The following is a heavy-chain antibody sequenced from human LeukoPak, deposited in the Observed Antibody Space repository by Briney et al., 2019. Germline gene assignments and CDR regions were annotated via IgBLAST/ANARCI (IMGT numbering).Heavy chain of an antibody. CDR2: ISSDGSST. J-gene: IGHJ4*02. CDR3: ARDQRVTGRPDIDY. V-gene: IGHV3-74*03. D-gene: IGHD6-6*01. CDR1: GFTFRNHW. Sequence: GGSLRLSCAASGFTFRNHWMHWVRQTPGKGLVWVARISSDGSSTTYADSVKGRFTISRDNAKNTLYLQMNNLRAEDTAMYYCARDQRVTGRPDIDYWGQGTLVIVSS.